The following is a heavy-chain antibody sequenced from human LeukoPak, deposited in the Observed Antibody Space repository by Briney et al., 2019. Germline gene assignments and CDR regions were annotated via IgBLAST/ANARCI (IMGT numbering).Heavy chain of an antibody. CDR2: ISAYNGDT. Sequence: ASVKVSCKASGYTFTSYGIRWVRQAPGHGLEWMGWISAYNGDTNYAQKVQGRVTMTTDTSTSTAYMELRSLRSDDTAVYYCARGKMTTVTTRAFDIWGQGTMVTVSS. J-gene: IGHJ3*02. CDR1: GYTFTSYG. CDR3: ARGKMTTVTTRAFDI. V-gene: IGHV1-18*01. D-gene: IGHD4-11*01.